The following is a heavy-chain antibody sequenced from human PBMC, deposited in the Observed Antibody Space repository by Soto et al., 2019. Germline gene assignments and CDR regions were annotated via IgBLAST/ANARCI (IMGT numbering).Heavy chain of an antibody. Sequence: QVQLVESGGGVVQPGRSLRLSCAASGFTFSSYGMHWVRQAPGKGLEWVAVIWYDGSNKYYADSVKGRFTISRDNSKNTLYLQMNSLRAEDTAVYYCARMYEVIVGALGAFDIWGQGTMVTVSS. CDR2: IWYDGSNK. J-gene: IGHJ3*02. D-gene: IGHD1-26*01. CDR3: ARMYEVIVGALGAFDI. V-gene: IGHV3-33*01. CDR1: GFTFSSYG.